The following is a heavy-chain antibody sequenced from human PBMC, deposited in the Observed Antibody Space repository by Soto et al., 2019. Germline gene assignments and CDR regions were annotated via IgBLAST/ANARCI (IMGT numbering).Heavy chain of an antibody. V-gene: IGHV4-59*01. CDR1: GGSISSYY. CDR2: IYDSGST. D-gene: IGHD3-22*01. CDR3: ARDDSSGYHNWFDP. J-gene: IGHJ5*02. Sequence: SETLSLTCTVSGGSISSYYWSWIRQPPGKGLEWIGYIYDSGSTDYNPSLKSRVTISVDTSKNQFALRLSSVTAADTAVYYCARDDSSGYHNWFDPWGQGTLVTVSS.